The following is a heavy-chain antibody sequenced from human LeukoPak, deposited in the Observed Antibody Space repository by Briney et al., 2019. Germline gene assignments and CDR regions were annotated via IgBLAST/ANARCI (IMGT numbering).Heavy chain of an antibody. J-gene: IGHJ5*01. Sequence: GGSLRLSCVVSGFTFSIYAMSWVRQAPGKGLEWVSGISGSGGSTYYADSVKGRFTISRGNTKSTLYLQMTSLRAEDTAVYYCAKDRHAPGRYCSSTSCFPFDSWGQGTLVTVSS. D-gene: IGHD2-2*01. CDR2: ISGSGGST. V-gene: IGHV3-23*01. CDR3: AKDRHAPGRYCSSTSCFPFDS. CDR1: GFTFSIYA.